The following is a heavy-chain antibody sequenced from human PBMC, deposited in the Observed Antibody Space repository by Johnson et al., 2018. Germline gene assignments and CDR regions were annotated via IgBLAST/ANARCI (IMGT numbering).Heavy chain of an antibody. D-gene: IGHD3/OR15-3a*01. V-gene: IGHV3-21*01. CDR3: AGAGWTGDLDV. CDR2: ISSSSSYI. Sequence: VQLVESGGGLVKPGGSLRLSCAASGFTFSSYSMNWVRQAPGKGLEWVSSISSSSSYIYYADSVKGRFTISRDNAKTSLYLQMNSLRAGDTAVYYCAGAGWTGDLDVRGKGTTVTVSS. CDR1: GFTFSSYS. J-gene: IGHJ6*04.